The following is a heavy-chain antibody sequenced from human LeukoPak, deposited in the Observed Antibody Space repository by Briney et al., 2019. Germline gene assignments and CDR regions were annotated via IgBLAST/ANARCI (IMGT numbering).Heavy chain of an antibody. Sequence: SQTLSLTCAISGDSVSSNSRAWNWIRQSPSRGLEWLGKTYYRSKWYNDYAVSVESRITINPDTSKNQFSLQLNSVTPEDTAVYYCAKGGAPFYYWGQGTLITVSS. CDR3: AKGGAPFYY. J-gene: IGHJ4*02. V-gene: IGHV6-1*01. CDR1: GDSVSSNSRA. CDR2: TYYRSKWYN.